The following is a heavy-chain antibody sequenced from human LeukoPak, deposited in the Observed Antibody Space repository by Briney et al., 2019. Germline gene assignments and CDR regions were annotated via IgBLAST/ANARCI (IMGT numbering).Heavy chain of an antibody. V-gene: IGHV1-69*05. CDR1: AGTFSSYA. CDR3: ARGGITVFGVARDYFDY. CDR2: IIPIFGTA. J-gene: IGHJ4*02. Sequence: AAVKVTCKASAGTFSSYAISWVRHAPGQGLEWMGGIIPIFGTANYAQKFQGRVTITTDESTSTAYMELSSLRSEGTAVYYCARGGITVFGVARDYFDYWGQGTLVTVSS. D-gene: IGHD3-3*01.